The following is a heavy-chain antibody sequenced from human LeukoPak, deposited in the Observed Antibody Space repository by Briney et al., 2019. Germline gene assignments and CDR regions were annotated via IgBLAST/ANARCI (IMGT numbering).Heavy chain of an antibody. V-gene: IGHV3-11*01. J-gene: IGHJ6*03. CDR2: ISSSGSTI. CDR3: ARRVDGSGRYRGYYYYYMDV. Sequence: PGGSLRLSCAASEFTFSDYYMSWTRQAPGKGLEWVSYISSSGSTIYYADSVKGRFTISRDNAKNSLYLQMNSLRAEDTALYYCARRVDGSGRYRGYYYYYMDVWGKGTTVTISS. CDR1: EFTFSDYY. D-gene: IGHD3-10*01.